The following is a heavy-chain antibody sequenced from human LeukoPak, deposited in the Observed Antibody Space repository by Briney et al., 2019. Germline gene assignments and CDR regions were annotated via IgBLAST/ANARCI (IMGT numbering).Heavy chain of an antibody. CDR2: ISGSGGSR. CDR3: ARDLTSGSYDG. D-gene: IGHD1-26*01. Sequence: GGSLRLSCAASGFSFSSYAMSWVRQAPGKGLEWVSVISGSGGSRYYSDSVKGRFAISRDNAKNTLYLQMNSLRAEDTAVYYCARDLTSGSYDGWGQGTLVTVSS. V-gene: IGHV3-23*01. CDR1: GFSFSSYA. J-gene: IGHJ4*02.